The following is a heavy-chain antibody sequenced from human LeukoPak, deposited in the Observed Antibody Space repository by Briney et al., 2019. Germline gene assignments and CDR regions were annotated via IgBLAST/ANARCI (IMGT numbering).Heavy chain of an antibody. Sequence: VASVKVFCKASAGTFSSSSITWVRQDPGQGLEWMGWISAYNGNTNYAQKLQGSVTMTTDTSTSTAYMELRSLRSDDTAVYYCARDPCSGGSCYSGFDPWGQGTLVTVSS. CDR3: ARDPCSGGSCYSGFDP. V-gene: IGHV1-18*01. J-gene: IGHJ5*02. CDR2: ISAYNGNT. CDR1: AGTFSSSS. D-gene: IGHD2-15*01.